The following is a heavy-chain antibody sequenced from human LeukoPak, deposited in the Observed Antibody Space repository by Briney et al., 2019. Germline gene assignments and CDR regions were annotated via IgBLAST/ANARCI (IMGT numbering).Heavy chain of an antibody. CDR2: ISAYNGNT. V-gene: IGHV1-18*01. J-gene: IGHJ4*02. D-gene: IGHD4-17*01. Sequence: ASVKVSCKASGYTFTSYGISWVRQAPGQGLEWMGWISAYNGNTNYAQKLQGRVTMTTDTSTSTAYMELRSLRSDDTAVYYCARATYQSYGDYVFDYWGQGTLVTVSS. CDR1: GYTFTSYG. CDR3: ARATYQSYGDYVFDY.